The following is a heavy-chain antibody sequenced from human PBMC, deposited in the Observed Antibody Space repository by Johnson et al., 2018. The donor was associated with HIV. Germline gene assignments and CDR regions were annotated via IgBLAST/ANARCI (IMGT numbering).Heavy chain of an antibody. Sequence: QVQLVESGGGVVQPGRSLRLSCAASGFIFSNYAMHWVRQAPGKGLEWVAVISYDGSNKYTADSVKGRFTISRDTSKNTLYLQMNSLRTEDTAVYYCAKERGDNYVWGDAFDIWGQGTMVTVSS. J-gene: IGHJ3*02. V-gene: IGHV3-30*04. D-gene: IGHD3-16*01. CDR2: ISYDGSNK. CDR1: GFIFSNYA. CDR3: AKERGDNYVWGDAFDI.